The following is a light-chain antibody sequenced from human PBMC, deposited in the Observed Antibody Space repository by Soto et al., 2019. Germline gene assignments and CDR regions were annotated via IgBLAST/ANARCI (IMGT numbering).Light chain of an antibody. CDR3: QQYDNSPMYT. CDR1: QYVSSSY. CDR2: GTS. V-gene: IGKV3-20*01. Sequence: EIVLTQSPGTLSLSPGERATLSCRASQYVSSSYLAWYQQKPGQAPRLLINGTSTRSTGIPARFSGSGSGTTFSLTISRLEPEDVVVYYCQQYDNSPMYTFGQGTKLEIK. J-gene: IGKJ2*01.